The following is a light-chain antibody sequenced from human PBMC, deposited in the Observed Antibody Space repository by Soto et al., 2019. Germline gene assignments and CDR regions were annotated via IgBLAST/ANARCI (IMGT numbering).Light chain of an antibody. CDR1: SSDVGSYNL. J-gene: IGLJ2*01. CDR2: EGS. V-gene: IGLV2-23*01. CDR3: CSYAGSSTWVV. Sequence: QSVLTQPASVSGSPRQSITISCTGTSSDVGSYNLVSWYQQHPGKAPKLMIYEGSKRPSGVSNRFSGSKSGNTASLTISGLQAEDEADYYCCSYAGSSTWVVFGGGTKLTVL.